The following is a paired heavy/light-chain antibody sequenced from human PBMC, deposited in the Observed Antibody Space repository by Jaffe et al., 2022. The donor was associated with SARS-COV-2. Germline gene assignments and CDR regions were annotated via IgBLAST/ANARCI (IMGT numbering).Heavy chain of an antibody. Sequence: QVQLVQSGAEVKKPGASVKVSCKASGYTFTGYYMHWVRQAPGQGLEWMGRINPNSGGTNYAQKFQGRVTMTRDTSISTAYMELSRLRSDDTAVYYCARDSSLTTMIVVGNAFDIWGQGTMVTVSS. CDR2: INPNSGGT. D-gene: IGHD3-22*01. J-gene: IGHJ3*02. CDR3: ARDSSLTTMIVVGNAFDI. CDR1: GYTFTGYY. V-gene: IGHV1-2*06.
Light chain of an antibody. CDR3: QQSYSST. CDR2: AAS. CDR1: QSISSY. Sequence: DIQMTQSPSSLSASVGDRVTITCRASQSISSYLNWYQQKPGKAPKLLIYAASSLQSGVPSRFSGSGSGTDFTLTISSLQPEDFATYYCQQSYSSTFGQGTKLEIK. V-gene: IGKV1-39*01. J-gene: IGKJ2*01.